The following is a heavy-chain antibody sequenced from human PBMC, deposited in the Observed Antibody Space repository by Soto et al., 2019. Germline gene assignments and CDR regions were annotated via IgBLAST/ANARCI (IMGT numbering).Heavy chain of an antibody. Sequence: CXRLACAACGFSFIDYDIILIRHAPGKGLEWVSYISSSSSYTNYADSVKGRFTISRDNDKNSLYLQMNSMRAEDTAVYYCERDKILAADGNGGMDVRGQRPTV. D-gene: IGHD6-13*01. CDR2: ISSSSSYT. CDR1: GFSFIDYD. J-gene: IGHJ6*01. CDR3: ERDKILAADGNGGMDV. V-gene: IGHV3-11*06.